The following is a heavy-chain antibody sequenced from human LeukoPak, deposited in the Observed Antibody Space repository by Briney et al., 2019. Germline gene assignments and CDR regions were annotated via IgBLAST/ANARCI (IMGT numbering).Heavy chain of an antibody. CDR2: IYHSGST. CDR1: GGSISSYY. Sequence: NPSETLSLTCTVSGGSISSYYWSWIRQPPGKGLDWIGYIYHSGSTNYNPSLKSRFTISLDTSKNQFSLKLSSVTAADTAVYYCARTYYYGSGRYFDYWGQGTLVTVSS. D-gene: IGHD3-10*01. V-gene: IGHV4-59*01. J-gene: IGHJ4*02. CDR3: ARTYYYGSGRYFDY.